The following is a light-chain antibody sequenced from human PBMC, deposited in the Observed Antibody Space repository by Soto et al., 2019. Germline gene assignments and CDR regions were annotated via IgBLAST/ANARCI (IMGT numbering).Light chain of an antibody. CDR2: KNN. CDR3: AAWDDSLNGVL. J-gene: IGLJ2*01. V-gene: IGLV1-44*01. CDR1: TPTIGSNT. Sequence: QSVLTQPPSASGTPGQRVTISCSGSTPTIGSNTLNWYQQFPGTAPKFLSSKNNQRPSGVPDRFSGSKSGTSASLAISGLQSEDEADYYCAAWDDSLNGVLFGGGTKLTVL.